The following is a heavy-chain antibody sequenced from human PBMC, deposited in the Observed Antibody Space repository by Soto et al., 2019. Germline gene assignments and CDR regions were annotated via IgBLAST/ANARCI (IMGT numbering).Heavy chain of an antibody. D-gene: IGHD2-2*01. CDR2: ISWNSDSI. CDR3: AKAQYPLGYLDY. CDR1: GFTFGDYA. J-gene: IGHJ4*02. Sequence: EVQLVESGGGLVQPGRSLSLSCADSGFTFGDYAMHWVRQAPGKGLEWVSGISWNSDSIGYVDSVQGRFTISRDNDKNSQYLQLNSLRPEDTALYCFAKAQYPLGYLDYWDQGTLVTVSS. V-gene: IGHV3-9*01.